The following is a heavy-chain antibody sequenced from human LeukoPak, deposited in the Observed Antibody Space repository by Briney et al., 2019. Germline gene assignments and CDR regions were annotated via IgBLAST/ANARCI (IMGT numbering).Heavy chain of an antibody. Sequence: GGSLRLSCAASGFTFSSYEMNWVRQAPGKGLEWVSYISSSGSTIYYADSVKGRFTISRDNSKNTLYLQMNSLRAEDTAVYYCAKGGVVGTHYFDYWGQGNLVTVSS. CDR3: AKGGVVGTHYFDY. D-gene: IGHD2-2*01. J-gene: IGHJ4*02. V-gene: IGHV3-48*03. CDR1: GFTFSSYE. CDR2: ISSSGSTI.